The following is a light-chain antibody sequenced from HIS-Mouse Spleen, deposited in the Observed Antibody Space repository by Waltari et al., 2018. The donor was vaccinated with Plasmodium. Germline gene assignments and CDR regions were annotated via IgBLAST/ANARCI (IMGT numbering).Light chain of an antibody. CDR2: DVS. CDR1: SSAVGGYNY. Sequence: LTQPASVSGSPGQSITISCTGTSSAVGGYNYVSWYQQHPGKAPKLMIYDVSNRPSGVSNRFSGSKSGNTASLTISGLQAEDEADYYCSSYTSSSNVVFGGGTKLTVL. CDR3: SSYTSSSNVV. V-gene: IGLV2-14*03. J-gene: IGLJ2*01.